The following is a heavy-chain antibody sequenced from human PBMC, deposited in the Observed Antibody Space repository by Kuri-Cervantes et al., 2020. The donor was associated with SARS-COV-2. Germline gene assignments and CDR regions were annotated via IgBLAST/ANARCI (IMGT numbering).Heavy chain of an antibody. J-gene: IGHJ4*02. D-gene: IGHD2-2*01. Sequence: GGSLRLSCAASGFTFSSYAMSWVRQAPRKGLEWVSAISGSGGSTYYADSVKGRFTISRDNSKNTLHLQMNSLRAEDTAVYYCAKAGGYCSSTSCSQYGIPDYWGQGTLVTVSS. CDR1: GFTFSSYA. V-gene: IGHV3-23*01. CDR3: AKAGGYCSSTSCSQYGIPDY. CDR2: ISGSGGST.